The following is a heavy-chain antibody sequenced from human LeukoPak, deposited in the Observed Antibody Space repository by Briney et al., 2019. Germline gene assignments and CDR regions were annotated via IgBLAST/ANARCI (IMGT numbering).Heavy chain of an antibody. J-gene: IGHJ4*02. V-gene: IGHV1-18*01. CDR3: AGGLGYCSSTSCQVPFDY. CDR2: ISAYNGNT. Sequence: APVKVSCKASGYTFTRYAITWVRQAPGQGPEWMGRISAYNGNTNYAQKLQGRVTMTTDTSTSTAYMELRSLRSDDTAVYYCAGGLGYCSSTSCQVPFDYWGQGTLVTVSS. CDR1: GYTFTRYA. D-gene: IGHD2-2*01.